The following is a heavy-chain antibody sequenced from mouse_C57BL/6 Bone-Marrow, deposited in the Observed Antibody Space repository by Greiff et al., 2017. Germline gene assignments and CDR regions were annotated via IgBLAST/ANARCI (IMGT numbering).Heavy chain of an antibody. CDR2: IYPGNSDT. CDR3: TIPDGYYPFAY. V-gene: IGHV1-5*01. CDR1: GYTFTSYW. D-gene: IGHD2-3*01. Sequence: DVQLQESGTVLARPGASVKLSCKTSGYTFTSYWMHWVKQRPGQGLEWIGSIYPGNSDTSYNQQFKGKAKLTAVTSASTAYMELSSLTNEDSAVYYCTIPDGYYPFAYWGQGTLVTVSA. J-gene: IGHJ3*01.